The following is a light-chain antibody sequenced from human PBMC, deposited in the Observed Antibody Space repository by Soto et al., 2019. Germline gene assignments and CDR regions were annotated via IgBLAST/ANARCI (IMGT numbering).Light chain of an antibody. Sequence: QSALTQPASVSGSPGQSITISCTGTSSDVGSYNFVSWYQQHPGKAPKLMIYEGSKRPSGVSNRFSGSKSGNTAALTISGLQAADEADYYCCSYAGSSPWVFGGGTKLTVL. J-gene: IGLJ3*02. CDR3: CSYAGSSPWV. V-gene: IGLV2-23*01. CDR2: EGS. CDR1: SSDVGSYNF.